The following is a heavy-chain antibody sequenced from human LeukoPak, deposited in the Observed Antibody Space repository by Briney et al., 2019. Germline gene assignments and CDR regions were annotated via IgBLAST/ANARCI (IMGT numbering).Heavy chain of an antibody. Sequence: SETLSLTCTVSGASLSDYYWNWVRQAPGKGLEWIGYVFQSGNANFNPSLRGRVSITIDTSKNQFSLKLSSVTAADTAVYYCARGVYIAAAQYGYWGQGTLVTVSS. CDR2: VFQSGNA. D-gene: IGHD6-13*01. CDR1: GASLSDYY. V-gene: IGHV4-59*01. J-gene: IGHJ4*02. CDR3: ARGVYIAAAQYGY.